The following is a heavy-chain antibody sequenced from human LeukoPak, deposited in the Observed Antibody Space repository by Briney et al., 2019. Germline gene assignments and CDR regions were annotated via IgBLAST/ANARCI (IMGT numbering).Heavy chain of an antibody. J-gene: IGHJ4*02. CDR3: AKGARYCSSTSCYSLSDY. Sequence: GGSLRLSCAASGFTFSSYGMHWVRQAPGKGLEGVAFIRYDGSNKYYADSVKGRFTIARDNSKNTLYLQMNSLRAEDTAVYYCAKGARYCSSTSCYSLSDYWGQGTLVTVSS. CDR2: IRYDGSNK. V-gene: IGHV3-30*02. CDR1: GFTFSSYG. D-gene: IGHD2-2*01.